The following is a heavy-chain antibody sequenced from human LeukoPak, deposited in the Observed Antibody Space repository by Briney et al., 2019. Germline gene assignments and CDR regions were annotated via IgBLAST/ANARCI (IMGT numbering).Heavy chain of an antibody. CDR1: GFIFDDYG. Sequence: GGSLRLSCAAFGFIFDDYGMSWVRQAPGKGLEWVSGINWNGGSTGYADSVKGRFTISRDNAKNSLYLQMNSLRAEDTAVYYCATYYDFWSGYYGRFHYFDYWGQGTLVTVSS. V-gene: IGHV3-20*04. D-gene: IGHD3-3*01. CDR2: INWNGGST. J-gene: IGHJ4*02. CDR3: ATYYDFWSGYYGRFHYFDY.